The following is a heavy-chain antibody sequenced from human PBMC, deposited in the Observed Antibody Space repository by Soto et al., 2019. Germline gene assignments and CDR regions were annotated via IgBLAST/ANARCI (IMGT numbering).Heavy chain of an antibody. CDR3: ARDQGIPYCGGDCYSDWYFDL. CDR2: LNPGNGNT. V-gene: IGHV1-3*01. Sequence: ASVKVSCKASGYTFTNYAIHWVRQAPGQRLEWMGWLNPGNGNTKYPQRFQGRVTITRDTSASTAYMFLSSLRSEDTAVYYCARDQGIPYCGGDCYSDWYFDLWGRGTLVTVSS. J-gene: IGHJ2*01. CDR1: GYTFTNYA. D-gene: IGHD2-21*01.